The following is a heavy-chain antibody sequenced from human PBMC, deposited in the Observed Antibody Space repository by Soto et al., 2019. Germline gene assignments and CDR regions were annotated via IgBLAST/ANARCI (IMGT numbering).Heavy chain of an antibody. J-gene: IGHJ4*02. CDR1: GFTFSSYG. CDR3: ARDPGITYYFDY. Sequence: QVQLVESGGGVVQPGRSLRLSCAASGFTFSSYGMHWVRQAPGKGLEWVAVIWYDGSNKYYADSVKGRFTISRDNSKNTLYLQMNSLRAEDTAEYYCARDPGITYYFDYWGQGTLVTVSS. V-gene: IGHV3-33*01. CDR2: IWYDGSNK. D-gene: IGHD1-26*01.